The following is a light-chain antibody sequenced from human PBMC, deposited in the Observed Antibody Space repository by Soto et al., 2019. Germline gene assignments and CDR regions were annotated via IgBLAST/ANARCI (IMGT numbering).Light chain of an antibody. V-gene: IGLV2-11*01. CDR2: DVS. CDR1: SSDVGNYNY. Sequence: QSVLTQPRSVSGSPGQSVTISCTGTSSDVGNYNYVSWYQQHPGKAPKFMIYDVSKRPSGVPDRFSGSKSGNTASLTISGLQAEDEADYYCCSYAGSYKGYVFGTGTKLTVL. CDR3: CSYAGSYKGYV. J-gene: IGLJ1*01.